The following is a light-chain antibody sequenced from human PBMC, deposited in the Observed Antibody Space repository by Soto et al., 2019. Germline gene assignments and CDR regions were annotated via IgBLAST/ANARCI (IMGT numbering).Light chain of an antibody. CDR1: QSVSSSY. J-gene: IGKJ2*01. V-gene: IGKV3-20*01. CDR2: GAS. Sequence: VVTQSPVTLSVSPGERATLSCRASQSVSSSYLAWYQQKPGQAPRLLIYGASSRATGIPDRFSGSGSGTDFTLTISRLEPEDFAVYYCQQYGSSPPMYTFGQGTKLEIK. CDR3: QQYGSSPPMYT.